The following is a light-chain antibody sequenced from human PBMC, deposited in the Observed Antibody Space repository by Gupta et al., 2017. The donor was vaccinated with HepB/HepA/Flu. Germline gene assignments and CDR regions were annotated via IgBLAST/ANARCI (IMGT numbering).Light chain of an antibody. CDR2: RAS. J-gene: IGKJ1*01. CDR1: QSISEW. Sequence: DIQMTQSPSTLSPSVGDRVTITCRASQSISEWLAWYQQKPGKAPNLLIYRASTLESGVPSRFSGSGSGTEFTLTISSLQPDDFATYYCQEVSGSSWTFGQGTKVEIK. V-gene: IGKV1-5*03. CDR3: QEVSGSSWT.